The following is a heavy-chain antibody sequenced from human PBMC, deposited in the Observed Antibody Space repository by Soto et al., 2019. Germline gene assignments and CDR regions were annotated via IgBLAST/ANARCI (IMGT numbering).Heavy chain of an antibody. V-gene: IGHV3-21*01. CDR3: ARVPYSSSWYDY. D-gene: IGHD6-13*01. CDR1: GFTFSSYS. Sequence: EVQLVESGGGLVKPGGSLRLSCAASGFTFSSYSMNWVRQAPGKGLEWVSSISSSSSYIYYADSVKGRFTISRDNAKNSLYLQMNSLRAEGTAVYYCARVPYSSSWYDYWGQGTLVTVSS. J-gene: IGHJ4*02. CDR2: ISSSSSYI.